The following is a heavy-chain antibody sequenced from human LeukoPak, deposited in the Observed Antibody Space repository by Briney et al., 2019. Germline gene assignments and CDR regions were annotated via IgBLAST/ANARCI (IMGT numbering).Heavy chain of an antibody. V-gene: IGHV5-51*01. J-gene: IGHJ3*02. Sequence: GRSRQISCRGSGSKFTDYWIAWVRQVPGKGLEWMGVIYPDDSDTTYSPSFQGQVTMSVDKSLTTAYLHWNTLRASDTAIYSCATLLHSSSYVIWGQGTMITVSS. D-gene: IGHD6-13*01. CDR3: ATLLHSSSYVI. CDR2: IYPDDSDT. CDR1: GSKFTDYW.